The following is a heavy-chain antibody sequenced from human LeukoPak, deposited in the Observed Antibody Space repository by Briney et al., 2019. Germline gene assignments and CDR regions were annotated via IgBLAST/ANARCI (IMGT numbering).Heavy chain of an antibody. V-gene: IGHV3-23*01. D-gene: IGHD1-26*01. J-gene: IGHJ5*02. CDR1: GFTFSSYA. CDR3: AKDVGHNWFDP. CDR2: ISGSGGST. Sequence: GASLRLSCAASGFTFSSYAMSWVRQATGKGLEWVSVISGSGGSTYYADSVKGRFTISRDNSKNTLYLQMNSLRAEDTAVYYCAKDVGHNWFDPWGQGTLVTVSS.